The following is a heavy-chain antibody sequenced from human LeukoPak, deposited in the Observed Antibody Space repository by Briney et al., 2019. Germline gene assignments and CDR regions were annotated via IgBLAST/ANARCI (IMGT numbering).Heavy chain of an antibody. CDR3: ARRTIRSYYYYYYMDV. D-gene: IGHD1-1*01. V-gene: IGHV4-34*01. J-gene: IGHJ6*03. CDR1: GGSFSGYY. Sequence: PSETLSLTCAVYGGSFSGYYWSWIRQPPGKGLEWIGEINHSGSTNYNPSLKSRVTISVDTSKNQFSLKLSSVTAADTAVCYCARRTIRSYYYYYYMDVWGKGTTVTISS. CDR2: INHSGST.